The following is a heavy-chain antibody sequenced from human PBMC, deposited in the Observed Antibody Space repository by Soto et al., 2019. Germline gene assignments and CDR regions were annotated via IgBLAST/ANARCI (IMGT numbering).Heavy chain of an antibody. V-gene: IGHV3-23*01. CDR3: AKEPRNIMMIAIVTPDY. D-gene: IGHD3-16*01. CDR2: ISGSEGRT. CDR1: GFTFSSYG. Sequence: EVHLLESGGGLVQPGGSLRLSCAASGFTFSSYGMSWVRQAPGKGLEWGSSISGSEGRTYYADSVRGRFTISRDNSKNTLYLQMNSLRADDTAVYFCAKEPRNIMMIAIVTPDYWGQGTLVTVSS. J-gene: IGHJ4*02.